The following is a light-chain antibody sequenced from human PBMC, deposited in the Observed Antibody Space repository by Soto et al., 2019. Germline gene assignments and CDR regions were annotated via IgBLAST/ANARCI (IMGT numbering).Light chain of an antibody. CDR3: SSYAGSTTFYV. CDR1: TSDVGTFGL. J-gene: IGLJ1*01. CDR2: EGS. V-gene: IGLV2-23*01. Sequence: QYALPQPASVSWSPGQSITISCSVTTSDVGTFGLVSWFQQHPGKAPKLMIYEGSKRPAGVSKRFSGSKSGGTASLTISGLQAEDEADYYCSSYAGSTTFYVFGTGTKVTVL.